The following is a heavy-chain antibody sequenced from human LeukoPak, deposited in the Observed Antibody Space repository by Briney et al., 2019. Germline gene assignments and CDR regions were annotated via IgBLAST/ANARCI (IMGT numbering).Heavy chain of an antibody. V-gene: IGHV1-2*02. CDR3: ARDLSIAAPGTDFDY. CDR1: GDTFTGYY. J-gene: IGHJ4*02. Sequence: EASVKVSCKASGDTFTGYYMHWVRQAPGQGLEWMGWINPNSGGTKYALKFQGRVTMTRDTSISTAYMELSRLTSDDTAVYYCARDLSIAAPGTDFDYWGQGTLVTVSS. CDR2: INPNSGGT. D-gene: IGHD6-13*01.